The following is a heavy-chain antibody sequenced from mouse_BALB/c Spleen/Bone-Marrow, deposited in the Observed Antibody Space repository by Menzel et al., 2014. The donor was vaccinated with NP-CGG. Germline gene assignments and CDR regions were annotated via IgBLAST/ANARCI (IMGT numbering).Heavy chain of an antibody. CDR2: IYPGSGNT. CDR1: GYTFTDYY. CDR3: ARWHWGAMDY. Sequence: LMESGPELVKPGASVKISCKASGYTFTDYYINWVKQKPGQGLEWIGWIYPGSGNTKYNEKFKGKATLTVDTSSSTAYMQLSSLTSEDTAVYFCARWHWGAMDYWGQGTPVTVSS. V-gene: IGHV1-84*02. J-gene: IGHJ4*01.